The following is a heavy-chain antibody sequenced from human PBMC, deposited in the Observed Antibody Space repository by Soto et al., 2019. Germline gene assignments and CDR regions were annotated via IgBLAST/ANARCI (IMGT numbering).Heavy chain of an antibody. CDR2: VNPSGGHT. J-gene: IGHJ4*02. D-gene: IGHD2-21*02. CDR3: ARGAHVVVVTAALDY. Sequence: QVQLMQSGAEVKKPGASVKVSCKASGDTFTDYYIHWVRQAPGQGLEWMGTVNPSGGHTTYAQHFLGRVTITRDTSTSTLYMELTSLTSDDTAIYYCARGAHVVVVTAALDYWGQGTLVTVSS. V-gene: IGHV1-46*01. CDR1: GDTFTDYY.